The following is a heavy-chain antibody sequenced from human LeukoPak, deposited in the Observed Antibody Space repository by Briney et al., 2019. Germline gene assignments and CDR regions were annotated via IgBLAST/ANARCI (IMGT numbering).Heavy chain of an antibody. J-gene: IGHJ4*01. Sequence: SETLSLTCAVYGGSFSGYYWSWIRQPPGKGLEWIGEINHSGSTNYNPSLKSRVTISVDTSKNQFSLKLSSVTAADTAVYYCARGTVTDPNTIDYWGHGTLVTFSS. V-gene: IGHV4-34*01. CDR1: GGSFSGYY. CDR3: ARGTVTDPNTIDY. CDR2: INHSGST. D-gene: IGHD1-1*01.